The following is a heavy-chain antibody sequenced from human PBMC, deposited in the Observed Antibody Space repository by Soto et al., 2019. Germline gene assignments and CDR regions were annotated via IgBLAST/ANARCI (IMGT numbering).Heavy chain of an antibody. CDR3: ARSRVPSAIRGWFDP. J-gene: IGHJ5*02. V-gene: IGHV3-11*01. CDR1: GFTFSDYY. CDR2: ISSSGSTI. D-gene: IGHD2-2*01. Sequence: QVQLAESGGGLVKPGGSLRLSCAASGFTFSDYYMSWIRQAPGKGLEWVSYISSSGSTIYYADSVKSRFTISRDNAKNSLHLQMNSLRAEDTAVYYCARSRVPSAIRGWFDPWGQGTLVIVSS.